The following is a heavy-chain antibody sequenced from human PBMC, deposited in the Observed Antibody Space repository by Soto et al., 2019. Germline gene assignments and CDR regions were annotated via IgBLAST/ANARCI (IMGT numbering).Heavy chain of an antibody. CDR2: ISGSGRST. D-gene: IGHD3-3*01. Sequence: EVQLLESGGHLVQPGGSLRLSCAASGFTFSSYAMTWVRQAPGKGLEWVSAISGSGRSTYYADSVKGRFTISTDNSKNTLYLQMNSLRAEDTAVYYCAKTSTAAMEAFDIWGQGTMVTVSS. CDR3: AKTSTAAMEAFDI. J-gene: IGHJ3*02. V-gene: IGHV3-23*01. CDR1: GFTFSSYA.